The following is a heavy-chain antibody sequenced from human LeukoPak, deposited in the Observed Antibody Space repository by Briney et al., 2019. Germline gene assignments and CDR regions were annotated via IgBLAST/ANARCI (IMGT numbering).Heavy chain of an antibody. J-gene: IGHJ6*02. CDR3: ARDRVVPAARGDGMDV. V-gene: IGHV1-2*02. Sequence: ASVKVSCKASGYTFTGYYMHWVRQAPGQGLEWMGWINPNSGGTNYAQKFQGRVTMTRDTSISTAYMELSRLRSDDTAVYYCARDRVVPAARGDGMDVRGQGTTVTVSS. CDR1: GYTFTGYY. D-gene: IGHD2-2*01. CDR2: INPNSGGT.